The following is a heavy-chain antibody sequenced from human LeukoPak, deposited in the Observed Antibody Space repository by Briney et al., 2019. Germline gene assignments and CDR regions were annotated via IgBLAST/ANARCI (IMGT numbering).Heavy chain of an antibody. V-gene: IGHV3-30*04. CDR1: GFNFRGYA. CDR3: ARDWNGILDH. D-gene: IGHD1-1*01. CDR2: IAYDGSDK. J-gene: IGHJ5*02. Sequence: PGGSLRLSCAASGFNFRGYAMQWVRQTPGRGLEWLTVIAYDGSDKAYADTVKGRFTVSRDNSKNTLYLQMSSLRVEDTAVYYCARDWNGILDHWGQGTLVTVSS.